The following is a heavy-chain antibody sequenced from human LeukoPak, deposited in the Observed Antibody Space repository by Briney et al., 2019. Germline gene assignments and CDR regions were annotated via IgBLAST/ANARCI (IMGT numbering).Heavy chain of an antibody. J-gene: IGHJ6*02. Sequence: GASVKVSCKASGYTFTSYGISWVRQAPGHGLGGLGWSSAYNANTNYAQKLQGRVTMTTDTSTSTAYMELRSLRSDDTAVYYCARDGAYCGGDCYPNYYYYYGMDVWGQGTTVTVSS. D-gene: IGHD2-21*02. CDR3: ARDGAYCGGDCYPNYYYYYGMDV. CDR2: SSAYNANT. V-gene: IGHV1-18*01. CDR1: GYTFTSYG.